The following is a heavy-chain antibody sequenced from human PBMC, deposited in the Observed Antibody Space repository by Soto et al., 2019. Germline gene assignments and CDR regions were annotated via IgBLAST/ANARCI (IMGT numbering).Heavy chain of an antibody. V-gene: IGHV4-34*02. CDR1: GGSFSGYY. J-gene: IGHJ4*02. CDR3: ARAFGSSLGYEGLDY. Sequence: QVQLQQWGAGLLKPSETLSLTCAVHGGSFSGYYWTWIRQSPGTGLEWFGEVDHSGTTNYNPSLRSRVTISVDRSRNHVSLTLSSVTAADTGVFYCARAFGSSLGYEGLDYWGQGILVTVSS. D-gene: IGHD3-3*01. CDR2: VDHSGTT.